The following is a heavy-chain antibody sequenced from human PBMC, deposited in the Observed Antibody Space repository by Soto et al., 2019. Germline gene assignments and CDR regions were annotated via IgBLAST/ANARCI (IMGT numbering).Heavy chain of an antibody. J-gene: IGHJ4*01. V-gene: IGHV1-18*01. CDR1: GYTVTNYG. CDR3: SRGTSMPSSGDY. Sequence: QVQLVQSGAEVKKPGASVKVSCKASGYTVTNYGINWVRQAPGQVLEWLGWVSAYNGERRYAQRVQARVIMTTDSSTTTAYMELRSRRSDDTAVSSCSRGTSMPSSGDYWGQGPLVTVSS. D-gene: IGHD2-2*01. CDR2: VSAYNGER.